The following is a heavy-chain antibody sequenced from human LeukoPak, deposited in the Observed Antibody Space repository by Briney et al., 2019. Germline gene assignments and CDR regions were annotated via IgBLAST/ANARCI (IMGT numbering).Heavy chain of an antibody. CDR2: IIPIFGTA. J-gene: IGHJ4*02. Sequence: ASVKVSCKASGGTFSSYATSWVRQAPGQGLEWMGGIIPIFGTANYAQKFQGRVTITADESTSTAYMELSSLRSEDTAVYYCATGGTMIVFDYWGQGTLVTVSS. CDR1: GGTFSSYA. CDR3: ATGGTMIVFDY. V-gene: IGHV1-69*13. D-gene: IGHD3-22*01.